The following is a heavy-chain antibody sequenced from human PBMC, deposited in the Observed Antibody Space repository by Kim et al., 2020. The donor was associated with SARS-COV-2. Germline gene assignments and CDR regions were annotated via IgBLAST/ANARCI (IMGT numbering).Heavy chain of an antibody. CDR1: GGSFSAYY. V-gene: IGHV4-34*01. CDR3: ARGSYYYGSGSYYKGGWLNNYYYYGMDV. CDR2: INHSGST. J-gene: IGHJ6*02. D-gene: IGHD3-10*01. Sequence: SETLSLTCAVYGGSFSAYYWSWIRQPPGKGLEWIGEINHSGSTNYNPSLRSRVTISVDPSKSQFSLTLSSVTAADTAVFYCARGSYYYGSGSYYKGGWLNNYYYYGMDVWGQGTTVTVS.